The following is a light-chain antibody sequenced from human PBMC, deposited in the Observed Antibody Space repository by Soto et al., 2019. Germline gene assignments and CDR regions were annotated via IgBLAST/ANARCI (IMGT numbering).Light chain of an antibody. CDR1: QSVNTKY. Sequence: EIVLTQSPGTLSLSPGERATLSCRASQSVNTKYLAWYQQKPGQAPRLLISGVSSRATGIPDRFSGSGSGTDFILTVSRVEPEDFAVYYFQQLGTSSLVTFGPGTKVDIK. V-gene: IGKV3-20*01. CDR3: QQLGTSSLVT. CDR2: GVS. J-gene: IGKJ3*01.